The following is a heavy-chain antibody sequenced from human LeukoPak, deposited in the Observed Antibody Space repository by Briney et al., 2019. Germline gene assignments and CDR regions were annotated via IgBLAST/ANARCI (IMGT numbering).Heavy chain of an antibody. Sequence: SEALTPTCIVSGGSITTYSWSWIRQPPGKGLEWIGYIDDSGSTNYNPSLKSRVTISVDTSKNQFSLTLNSVTAADTAVYYCARIKGEVGIMTNWFDPWGQGTLVTVSS. CDR2: IDDSGST. D-gene: IGHD3-16*01. V-gene: IGHV4-59*01. J-gene: IGHJ5*02. CDR1: GGSITTYS. CDR3: ARIKGEVGIMTNWFDP.